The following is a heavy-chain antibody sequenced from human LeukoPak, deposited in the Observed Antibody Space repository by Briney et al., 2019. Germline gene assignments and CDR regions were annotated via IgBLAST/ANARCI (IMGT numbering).Heavy chain of an antibody. D-gene: IGHD7-27*01. CDR3: TRDLGNWDIDY. V-gene: IGHV4-39*07. J-gene: IGHJ4*02. Sequence: SETLSLTCTVSGGSISSGHYYWGWVRQPPGKGLEWIGSIHSNGNTYYSPSLRSRLSISKDTSKNQFSLNLSSLTAADTAVYYCTRDLGNWDIDYWGQGILVTVSS. CDR2: IHSNGNT. CDR1: GGSISSGHYY.